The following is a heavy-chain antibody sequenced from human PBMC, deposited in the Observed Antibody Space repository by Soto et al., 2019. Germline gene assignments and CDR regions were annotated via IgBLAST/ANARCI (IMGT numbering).Heavy chain of an antibody. V-gene: IGHV4-39*01. CDR2: IHYSGTS. J-gene: IGHJ5*02. Sequence: QVQLQESGPGLVKPSETLSLTCSVSGDSISSSSQYWGWIRPPPGKGPEWIGSIHYSGTSYYNPSLKSRVTIFVDTAKNQLTLKLSSMTAADTAVYYCARHWIAESSIPWGQGTLVTVSS. D-gene: IGHD2-21*01. CDR3: ARHWIAESSIP. CDR1: GDSISSSSQY.